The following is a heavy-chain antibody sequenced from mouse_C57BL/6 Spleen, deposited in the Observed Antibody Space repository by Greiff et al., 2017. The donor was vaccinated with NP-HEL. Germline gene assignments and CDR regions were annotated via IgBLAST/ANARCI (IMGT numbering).Heavy chain of an antibody. CDR1: GYTFTSYD. Sequence: VQLQQSGPELVKPGASVKLSCKASGYTFTSYDINWVKQRPGQGLEWIGWIYPRDGSTKYNEKFKGKATLTVDPSSSTAYMELHSLTSEDSAVYFCARGITTVVAPFDYWGQGTTLTVSS. D-gene: IGHD1-1*01. J-gene: IGHJ2*01. CDR3: ARGITTVVAPFDY. CDR2: IYPRDGST. V-gene: IGHV1-85*01.